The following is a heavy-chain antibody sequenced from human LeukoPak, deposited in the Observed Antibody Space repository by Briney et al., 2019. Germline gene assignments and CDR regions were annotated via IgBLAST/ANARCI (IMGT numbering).Heavy chain of an antibody. J-gene: IGHJ4*02. CDR2: INPSGGST. D-gene: IGHD5-24*01. CDR1: GYTFTSYY. V-gene: IGHV1-46*01. Sequence: GGSLRLSCAASGYTFTSYYMHWVRQAPGQGLEWMGIINPSGGSTSYAQKFQGRVTMTRDMSTSTVYMELSSLRSEDTAVYYCARDPRRDGYNWQDYWGQGTLVTVSS. CDR3: ARDPRRDGYNWQDY.